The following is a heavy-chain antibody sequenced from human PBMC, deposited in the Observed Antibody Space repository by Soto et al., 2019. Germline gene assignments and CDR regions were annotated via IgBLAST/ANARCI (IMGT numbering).Heavy chain of an antibody. J-gene: IGHJ6*02. CDR2: ISYDGSNK. Sequence: QVQLVESGGGVVQPGRSLRLSCAASGFTFSSYAMHWVRQAPGKGLEWVAVISYDGSNKYHADSVKGRFTISRDNSKNTLYMKMNCLRAEDTAVYYCARGGSGWYKDGMDVWGQGTTVTVSS. CDR1: GFTFSSYA. V-gene: IGHV3-30-3*01. CDR3: ARGGSGWYKDGMDV. D-gene: IGHD6-19*01.